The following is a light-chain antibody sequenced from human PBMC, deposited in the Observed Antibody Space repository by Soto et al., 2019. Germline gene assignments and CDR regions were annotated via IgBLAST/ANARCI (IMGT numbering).Light chain of an antibody. V-gene: IGKV3-20*01. CDR3: QQYGSSSWT. J-gene: IGKJ1*01. CDR2: ATS. Sequence: EIVLTQSPGTLSLSPGERANLSCRASQSVSSSYLAWYQQKPGQPPRLVMYATSSRATGIPARFSGSGSGTDFTLTISRLEPEDFAVYYCQQYGSSSWTFGQGTKVDIK. CDR1: QSVSSSY.